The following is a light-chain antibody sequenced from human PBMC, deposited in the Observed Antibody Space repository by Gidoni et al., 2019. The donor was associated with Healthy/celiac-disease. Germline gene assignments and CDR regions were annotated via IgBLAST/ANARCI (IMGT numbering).Light chain of an antibody. Sequence: EIVMTQSPATLSVSPGERATLSCRASQSVSSNLAWYQQKPGQAPRLLIYGASTRATGIPASFSGSWSGTEFTLTISILQSEYFAVYYCQQYNNCPGTFXQXTKLEIK. CDR1: QSVSSN. CDR2: GAS. V-gene: IGKV3-15*01. CDR3: QQYNNCPGT. J-gene: IGKJ2*01.